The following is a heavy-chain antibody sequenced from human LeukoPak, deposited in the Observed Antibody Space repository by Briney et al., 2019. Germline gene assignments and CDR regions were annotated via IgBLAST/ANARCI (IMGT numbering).Heavy chain of an antibody. V-gene: IGHV1-69*04. D-gene: IGHD6-19*01. CDR3: ASLLRGWYNPFDY. CDR2: IIPILGIA. J-gene: IGHJ4*02. CDR1: GGTFSSYA. Sequence: SVKVSCKASGGTFSSYAISWVRQAPGQGLEWMGRIIPILGIANYAQKFQGRVTITADKSTSTAYMELSSLRSEDTAVYYCASLLRGWYNPFDYWVQGTLVTVSS.